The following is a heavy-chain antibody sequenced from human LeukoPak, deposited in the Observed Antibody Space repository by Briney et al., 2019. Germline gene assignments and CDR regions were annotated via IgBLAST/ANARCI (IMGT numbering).Heavy chain of an antibody. CDR1: GYTFTVYY. J-gene: IGHJ3*02. D-gene: IGHD2-15*01. CDR3: ARGGIGYCSGGSCPMAFDI. CDR2: INPNSGGT. Sequence: GASVKVSCKASGYTFTVYYMHWVRQAPGQGLEWMRWINPNSGGTNYAQKFQGRVTMTRDTSISTAYMELSRLRSDDTAVYYCARGGIGYCSGGSCPMAFDIWGQGTMVTVSS. V-gene: IGHV1-2*02.